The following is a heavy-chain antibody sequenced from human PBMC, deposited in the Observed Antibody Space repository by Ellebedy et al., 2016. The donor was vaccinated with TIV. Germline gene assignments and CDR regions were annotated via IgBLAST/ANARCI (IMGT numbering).Heavy chain of an antibody. CDR1: GFTFSSYG. V-gene: IGHV3-7*01. J-gene: IGHJ5*02. Sequence: GESLKISCAASGFTFSSYGMHWVRQAPGKGLEWVANIYQDGSAQYYVDSVKGRFTISRDNAKNSLFLQMNSLRVEDTAVYYCARRGSYGDYAAQVNSWFDRWGRGTLVTVAS. CDR2: IYQDGSAQ. CDR3: ARRGSYGDYAAQVNSWFDR. D-gene: IGHD4-17*01.